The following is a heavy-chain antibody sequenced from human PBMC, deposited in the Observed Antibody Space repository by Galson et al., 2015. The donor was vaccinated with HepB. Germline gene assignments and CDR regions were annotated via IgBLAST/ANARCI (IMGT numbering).Heavy chain of an antibody. J-gene: IGHJ6*03. V-gene: IGHV4-61*02. Sequence: TLSLTCTVSGDSINRGNYYWNWIRQTAGKGLEWIGRISTTGHTKYNPSLEGRVIMSGDSSKNQLSLKLSSATAADTGIYYCARDRPNVWGYYSYYYMYVWGKGITVTISS. CDR1: GDSINRGNYY. CDR3: ARDRPNVWGYYSYYYMYV. D-gene: IGHD3-16*01. CDR2: ISTTGHT.